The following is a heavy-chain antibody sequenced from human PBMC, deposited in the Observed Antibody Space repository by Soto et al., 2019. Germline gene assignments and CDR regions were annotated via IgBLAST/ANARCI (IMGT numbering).Heavy chain of an antibody. CDR1: GYTLTELS. J-gene: IGHJ4*02. CDR3: ATDKWGGVPFDD. CDR2: FDPEDGET. D-gene: IGHD7-27*01. V-gene: IGHV1-24*01. Sequence: ASVKVSCKVSGYTLTELSMHWVRQAPGKGLEWMGGFDPEDGETIYAQKFQGRVTMTEDTSTDTAYMELSSLRSEDTAVYYCATDKWGGVPFDDWGQGTRVTVSS.